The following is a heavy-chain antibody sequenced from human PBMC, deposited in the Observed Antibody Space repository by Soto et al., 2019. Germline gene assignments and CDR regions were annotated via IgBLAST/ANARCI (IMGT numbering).Heavy chain of an antibody. CDR1: GFTFSSYS. Sequence: GGSLRLSCAASGFTFSSYSMNWVRQAPGKGLEWVSHISSSSSTIYYADSVKGRFTISRDNAKNSLYLQMNSLRDEDTAIYYCASGYYDFWSGYSNWFDPWGQGTLVTVSS. CDR2: ISSSSSTI. J-gene: IGHJ5*02. CDR3: ASGYYDFWSGYSNWFDP. D-gene: IGHD3-3*01. V-gene: IGHV3-48*02.